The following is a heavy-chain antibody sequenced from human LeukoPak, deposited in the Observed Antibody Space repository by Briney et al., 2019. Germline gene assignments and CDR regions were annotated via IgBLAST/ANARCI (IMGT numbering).Heavy chain of an antibody. V-gene: IGHV4-59*01. CDR3: ARTYSSSWFDY. D-gene: IGHD6-13*01. CDR2: IYYSGST. CDR1: GGSISSYY. Sequence: PSETLSLTCTVSGGSISSYYWSWIRQPPGKGLEWIGYIYYSGSTNYNPSINSRVTISVDTSKDQFSLKLSSVPAADTAIYYCARTYSSSWFDYWGQGTLVTVSS. J-gene: IGHJ4*02.